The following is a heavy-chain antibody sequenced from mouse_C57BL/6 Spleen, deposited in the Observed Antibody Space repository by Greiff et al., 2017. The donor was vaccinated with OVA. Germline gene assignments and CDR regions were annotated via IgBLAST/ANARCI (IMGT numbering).Heavy chain of an antibody. Sequence: EVKLMESGAELVRPGASVKLSCTASGFNIKDDYMHWVKQRPEQGLEWIGWIDPENGDTEYASKFQGKATITADTSSNTPYLQLSSLTSEDTAVYYCTTEGKNYAMDYWGQGTSVTVSS. J-gene: IGHJ4*01. D-gene: IGHD2-1*01. CDR1: GFNIKDDY. V-gene: IGHV14-4*01. CDR2: IDPENGDT. CDR3: TTEGKNYAMDY.